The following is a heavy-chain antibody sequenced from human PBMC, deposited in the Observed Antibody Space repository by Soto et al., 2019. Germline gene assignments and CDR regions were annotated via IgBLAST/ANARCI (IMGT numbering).Heavy chain of an antibody. CDR3: ARLSGYDPAGAADK. V-gene: IGHV4-30-4*01. D-gene: IGHD5-12*01. J-gene: IGHJ4*02. CDR2: TYYSGGS. CDR1: GASVSSAEHY. Sequence: QVQLQESGPGLVKASQTLSLTCTLSGASVSSAEHYWSWIRQPPGKGLEWIGYTYYSGGSYYNASLQRRVSISVDTSQNQFSLKLTSVPDADTAVYYCARLSGYDPAGAADKWGPGILVSVSS.